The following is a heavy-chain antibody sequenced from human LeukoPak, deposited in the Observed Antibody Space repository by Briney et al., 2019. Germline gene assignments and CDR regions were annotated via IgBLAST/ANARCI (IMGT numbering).Heavy chain of an antibody. CDR2: INYSGST. J-gene: IGHJ4*02. CDR3: ARATDSNGWLFDY. V-gene: IGHV4-59*01. CDR1: GVSISSYY. D-gene: IGHD6-19*01. Sequence: EPSETLSLTCTVSGVSISSYYWSWIRQPPGKGLEWIGYINYSGSTNYNPSLKSRVTISVDTSRNQLSLKLTSVTAADTAVYYCARATDSNGWLFDYWGQGTLVTVSS.